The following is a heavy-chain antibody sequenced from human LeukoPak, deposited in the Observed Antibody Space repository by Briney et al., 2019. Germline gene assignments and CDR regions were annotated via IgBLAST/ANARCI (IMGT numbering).Heavy chain of an antibody. J-gene: IGHJ3*02. V-gene: IGHV3-7*01. CDR1: RFTFSRYW. Sequence: GGSLRLSCVDSRFTFSRYWISWVRQAPGKGLEWVANIKQDGSEKYYVDSVKGRFTISRDNAKNSLYLQMNSLRAEDTAVYYCARAGGTYYGIAFDIWGQGTMVTVSS. CDR2: IKQDGSEK. D-gene: IGHD1-26*01. CDR3: ARAGGTYYGIAFDI.